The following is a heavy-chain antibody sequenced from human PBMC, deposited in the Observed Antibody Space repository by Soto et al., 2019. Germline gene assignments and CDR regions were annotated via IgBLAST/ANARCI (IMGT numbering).Heavy chain of an antibody. D-gene: IGHD5-18*01. CDR3: ARGNSGYSYGYNPYFDY. Sequence: SETLSLTCTVSGGSISSGGYYWSWIRQHPGKGLEWIGYIYYSGSTYYNPSLKSRVTISVDTSKNQFSLKLSSVAAADTAVYYCARGNSGYSYGYNPYFDYWGQGTLVTVS. V-gene: IGHV4-31*03. J-gene: IGHJ4*02. CDR1: GGSISSGGYY. CDR2: IYYSGST.